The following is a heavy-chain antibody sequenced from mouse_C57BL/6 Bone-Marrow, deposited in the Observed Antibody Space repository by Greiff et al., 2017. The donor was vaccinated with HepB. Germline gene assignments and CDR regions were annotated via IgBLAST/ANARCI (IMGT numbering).Heavy chain of an antibody. V-gene: IGHV3-6*01. Sequence: VQLKESGPGLVKPSQSLSLTCSVTGYSITSGYYWNWIRQFPGNKLEWMGYISYDGSNNYNPSLKNRISITRDTSKNQFFLKLNSVTTEDTATYYCARGPPFYYGDAMDYWGQGTSVTVSS. CDR1: GYSITSGYY. CDR2: ISYDGSN. D-gene: IGHD1-1*01. CDR3: ARGPPFYYGDAMDY. J-gene: IGHJ4*01.